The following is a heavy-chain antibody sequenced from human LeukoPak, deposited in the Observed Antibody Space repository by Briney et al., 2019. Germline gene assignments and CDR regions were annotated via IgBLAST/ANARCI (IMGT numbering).Heavy chain of an antibody. CDR3: ARVVASAGYNNWFDP. Sequence: ASVKVSCKASGYTFISYGLSWVRQAPGQGLEWMGWISADNVNTNYAQKLQGRVTMTTDTSTSTAYMELRSLRSDDTAVYYCARVVASAGYNNWFDPWGQGTLVTVSS. D-gene: IGHD5-24*01. J-gene: IGHJ5*02. V-gene: IGHV1-18*01. CDR1: GYTFISYG. CDR2: ISADNVNT.